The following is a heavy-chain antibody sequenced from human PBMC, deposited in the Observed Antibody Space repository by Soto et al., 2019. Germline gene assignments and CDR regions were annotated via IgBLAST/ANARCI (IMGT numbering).Heavy chain of an antibody. Sequence: QVQLQESGPGLVKPSQTLSLTCTVSGDSISSSFYYWGWIRQHPGKGLVWIGYIYYTGSTYYNPSLKSRLTISVDTSKNHFSLKVRSVTAADTAVYYCARLHYHDTSSPQYYFDYWGQGTLVTVSS. CDR1: GDSISSSFYY. D-gene: IGHD3-22*01. CDR3: ARLHYHDTSSPQYYFDY. V-gene: IGHV4-31*03. CDR2: IYYTGST. J-gene: IGHJ4*02.